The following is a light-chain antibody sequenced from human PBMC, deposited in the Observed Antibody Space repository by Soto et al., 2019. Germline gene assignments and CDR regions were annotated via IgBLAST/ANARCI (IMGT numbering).Light chain of an antibody. Sequence: DIQMTQFPSTLSASVGDRVTITFRASQTTNTWLAWYQKKPGTAPKLLIYDASSSEGGVPSRFSASGSGTEFTLTISSLQPDDLATYYCQQYISYPYTFGQRPKVEIK. CDR3: QQYISYPYT. J-gene: IGKJ2*01. CDR1: QTTNTW. CDR2: DAS. V-gene: IGKV1-5*01.